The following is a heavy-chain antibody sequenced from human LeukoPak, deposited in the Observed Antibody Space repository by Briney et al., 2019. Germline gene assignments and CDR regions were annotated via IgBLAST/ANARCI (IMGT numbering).Heavy chain of an antibody. D-gene: IGHD4-17*01. Sequence: VGSPRLSRAASGVTLWNYALTWVREAPGRGLECVSSITGGGVGTSYADSAKGRFTVYRDNSKNTLYLQMNSLRAGDTAVYYCAKDAYGDYVGAFESWGQGTLVTVSS. V-gene: IGHV3-23*01. CDR1: GVTLWNYA. CDR3: AKDAYGDYVGAFES. J-gene: IGHJ3*01. CDR2: ITGGGVGT.